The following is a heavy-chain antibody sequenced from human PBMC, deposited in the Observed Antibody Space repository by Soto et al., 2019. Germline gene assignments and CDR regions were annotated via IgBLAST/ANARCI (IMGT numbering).Heavy chain of an antibody. CDR3: AKSPGMYYYDSSGYYHYDY. V-gene: IGHV3-13*01. J-gene: IGHJ4*02. Sequence: PGGSLRLSCAASGFTFSSYDMHWVRQATGKGLEWVSAIGTAGDTYYPGSVKGRFTISRDNSKNTLYLQMNSLRAEDTAVYYCAKSPGMYYYDSSGYYHYDYWGQGTLVTVSS. D-gene: IGHD3-22*01. CDR1: GFTFSSYD. CDR2: IGTAGDT.